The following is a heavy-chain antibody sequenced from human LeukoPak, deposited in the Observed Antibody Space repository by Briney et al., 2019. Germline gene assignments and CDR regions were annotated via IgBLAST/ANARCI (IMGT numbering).Heavy chain of an antibody. D-gene: IGHD5-12*01. CDR2: IYSSVNT. CDR3: ARHYLRGASNGCSGIDI. Sequence: PSETLSLICTVSGGSISSFYWSWIRQPPGKGLEWIGYIYSSVNTNSSPSLKSRVTILIDTSKNQFSLKLSSVTAADTAMYFCARHYLRGASNGCSGIDIWGQGTMVTVSS. J-gene: IGHJ3*02. CDR1: GGSISSFY. V-gene: IGHV4-59*08.